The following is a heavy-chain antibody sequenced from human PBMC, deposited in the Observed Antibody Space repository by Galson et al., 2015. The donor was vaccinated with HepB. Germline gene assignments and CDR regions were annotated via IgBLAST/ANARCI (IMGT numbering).Heavy chain of an antibody. V-gene: IGHV3-23*01. CDR3: AKDRRKYSNSSGYF. D-gene: IGHD3-22*01. Sequence: SLRLSCAASGFTFDDYAMHWVRQVPGKGLEWVSSISGSGSTTYYADSVKGRFTISRDTSKNTLYLHMNNLRADDTAIYYCAKDRRKYSNSSGYFWGQGTLVTVPS. CDR1: GFTFDDYA. CDR2: ISGSGSTT. J-gene: IGHJ4*02.